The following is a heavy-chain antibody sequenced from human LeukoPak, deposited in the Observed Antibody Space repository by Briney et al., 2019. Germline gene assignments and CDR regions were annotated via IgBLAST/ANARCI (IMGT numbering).Heavy chain of an antibody. D-gene: IGHD3-22*01. J-gene: IGHJ4*02. CDR2: IYWDDDK. V-gene: IGHV2-5*02. CDR1: GFSLSTSGVG. CDR3: AHSPKYYYDSSGRFDY. Sequence: ESGPTLVKPTQTLTLTCTFSGFSLSTSGVGVAWIRQPPGKALEWLALIYWDDDKRYSPSLKSRLTITKDTSKNQVVLTMTNMDPVDTATYYCAHSPKYYYDSSGRFDYWGQGTLVTVSS.